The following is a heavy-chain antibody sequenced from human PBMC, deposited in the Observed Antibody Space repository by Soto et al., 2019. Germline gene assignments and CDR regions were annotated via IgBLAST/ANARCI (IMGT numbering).Heavy chain of an antibody. J-gene: IGHJ3*02. D-gene: IGHD4-17*01. V-gene: IGHV3-30-3*01. CDR2: ISYDGSNK. Sequence: GGSLRLSCAASGFTFSSYAMRWVRQAPGKGLEWVAVISYDGSNKYYADSVKGRFTISRDNSKNTLYLQMNSLRAEDTAVYYCARDVLPLNGDNPSGDIWGQGTMVTVSS. CDR3: ARDVLPLNGDNPSGDI. CDR1: GFTFSSYA.